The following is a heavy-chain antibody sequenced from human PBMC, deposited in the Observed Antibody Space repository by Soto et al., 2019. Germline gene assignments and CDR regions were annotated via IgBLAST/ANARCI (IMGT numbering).Heavy chain of an antibody. Sequence: QVQLVQSGAEVKKPGSSVKVSCKASGGTFSSYAISWVRQAPGQGLEWMGGIIPIFGTANYAQKFQGRVTITADESTSTDYMELSSLRSEDTAVYYCARGCSGGSCYSYYGMDVWGQGTTVTVSS. CDR3: ARGCSGGSCYSYYGMDV. J-gene: IGHJ6*02. V-gene: IGHV1-69*01. D-gene: IGHD2-15*01. CDR1: GGTFSSYA. CDR2: IIPIFGTA.